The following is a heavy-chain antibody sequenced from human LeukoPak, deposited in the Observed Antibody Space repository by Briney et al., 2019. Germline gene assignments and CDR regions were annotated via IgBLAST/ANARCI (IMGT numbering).Heavy chain of an antibody. CDR1: GFTLRSYA. CDR2: ISYDGGNK. V-gene: IGHV3-30-3*01. D-gene: IGHD1-26*01. CDR3: ARVRGSYSLDF. J-gene: IGHJ4*02. Sequence: GGSLRLSCAASGFTLRSYAMHWVRQAPGKGLEWVAVISYDGGNKYYADSVQGRFTISRDNSKNMLFLQMNSLRAEDTAVYYCARVRGSYSLDFWGQGTLVTVSS.